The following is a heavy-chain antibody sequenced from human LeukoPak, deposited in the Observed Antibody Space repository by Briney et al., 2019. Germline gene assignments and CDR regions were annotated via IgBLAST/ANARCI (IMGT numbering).Heavy chain of an antibody. J-gene: IGHJ4*02. CDR1: GGSISSYY. D-gene: IGHD6-19*01. Sequence: PSETLSLTCTVSGGSISSYYWSWIRQPPGKGLEWIGYVYYSGSTNYNPSLKSRVTMSVDTSKNQFSLKLSSVTAADTAVYYCAREGFARRWLYYFDYWGQGTLVTVSS. CDR2: VYYSGST. V-gene: IGHV4-59*12. CDR3: AREGFARRWLYYFDY.